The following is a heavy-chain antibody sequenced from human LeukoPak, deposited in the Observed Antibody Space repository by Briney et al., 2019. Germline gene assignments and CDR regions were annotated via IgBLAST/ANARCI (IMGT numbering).Heavy chain of an antibody. D-gene: IGHD3-22*01. J-gene: IGHJ6*01. CDR1: GYTFTAYY. V-gene: IGHV1-69*13. Sequence: ASVKVSCNASGYTFTAYYMHWVRRATGQGLEWMGGIIPICGTANYAQKFQGRVTITADESTSTAYMELSSLRSEDTAVYYCARSYYYDSSGYPLAGMDVWGQGTTVTVSS. CDR2: IIPICGTA. CDR3: ARSYYYDSSGYPLAGMDV.